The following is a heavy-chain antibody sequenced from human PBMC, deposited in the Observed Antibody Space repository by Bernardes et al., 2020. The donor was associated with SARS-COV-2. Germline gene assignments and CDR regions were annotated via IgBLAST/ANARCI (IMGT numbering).Heavy chain of an antibody. J-gene: IGHJ4*02. V-gene: IGHV4-39*01. CDR3: AGGVWEVATIFPLDY. Sequence: SETLSLTCTVSGGSISTSSYYWGWIRQPPGKGLEWIGSIYYSGSTYYNPSLKSRVTISVDTSKNQFSLKLSSVTAADTAVYYCAGGVWEVATIFPLDYWGQGTLVTVSS. CDR1: GGSISTSSYY. D-gene: IGHD5-12*01. CDR2: IYYSGST.